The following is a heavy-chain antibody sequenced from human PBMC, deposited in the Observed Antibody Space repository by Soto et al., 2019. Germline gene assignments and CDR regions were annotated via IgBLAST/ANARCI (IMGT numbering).Heavy chain of an antibody. CDR2: ITSNGGNT. CDR1: GFTFSSYA. Sequence: PGGSLRLSCAASGFTFSSYAMHWVRQAPGKGLEYVSGITSNGGNTDYASSVKGRFTMTRDTPTSTFYMELSSLRSEDTAVYYCARGNDLPYYYYGLDVWGQGTTVTVSS. D-gene: IGHD1-1*01. CDR3: ARGNDLPYYYYGLDV. J-gene: IGHJ6*02. V-gene: IGHV3-64*01.